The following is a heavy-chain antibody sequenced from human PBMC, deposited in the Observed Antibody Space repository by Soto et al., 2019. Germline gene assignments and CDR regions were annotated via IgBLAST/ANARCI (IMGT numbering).Heavy chain of an antibody. V-gene: IGHV1-58*01. CDR1: GFTFTSSA. Sequence: ASVRVSCKASGFTFTSSAVQWVRQARGQRLEWIGWIVVGSGNTNYAQKFQERVTITRDMSTSTAYMELSSLRSEDTAVYYCAADMITFGGGSVIPTYGMDVWGQGTTVTVSS. CDR3: AADMITFGGGSVIPTYGMDV. J-gene: IGHJ6*02. CDR2: IVVGSGNT. D-gene: IGHD3-16*02.